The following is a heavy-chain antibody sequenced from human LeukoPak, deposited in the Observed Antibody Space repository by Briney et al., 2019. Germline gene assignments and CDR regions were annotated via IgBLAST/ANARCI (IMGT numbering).Heavy chain of an antibody. CDR1: GGSFNGYY. CDR2: INHSGST. J-gene: IGHJ4*02. CDR3: ARAGYDFGNYFFDH. V-gene: IGHV4-34*01. D-gene: IGHD4-23*01. Sequence: SETLSLTCAVYGGSFNGYYWGWIRQPPGKGLEWTGEINHSGSTTHNPSLESRVTISLDTSKNQFSLRLSSVTAADTAVYYCARAGYDFGNYFFDHWGQGTLVTVSS.